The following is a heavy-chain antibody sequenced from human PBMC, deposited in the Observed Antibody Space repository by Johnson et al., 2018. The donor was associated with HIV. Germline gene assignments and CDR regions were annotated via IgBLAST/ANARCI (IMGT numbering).Heavy chain of an antibody. CDR2: ISWNSGSI. CDR3: AREGRGAPHDAFDI. CDR1: GFTFDDYA. J-gene: IGHJ3*02. D-gene: IGHD2-15*01. V-gene: IGHV3-9*01. Sequence: EVQLVESGGGLVQPGGSLRLSCAASGFTFDDYAMHWVRQAPGKGLEWVSGISWNSGSIGYADSVKGRFTISRDNSKNTLYLQMNSLRAEDTAVYYCAREGRGAPHDAFDIWGQGTMVTVSS.